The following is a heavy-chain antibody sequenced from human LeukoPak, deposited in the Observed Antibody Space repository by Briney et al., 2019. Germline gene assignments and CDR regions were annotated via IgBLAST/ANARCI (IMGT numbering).Heavy chain of an antibody. CDR1: GGSISSYY. J-gene: IGHJ6*04. Sequence: SETLSLTCTVSGGSISSYYWSWIRQPPGEGLKWIGYIYYSGSTNYNPSLKSRVTISVDTSKNQFSLKLSSVTAADTAVYYCARDRGAEYGYYYYGMDVWGKGTTVTVSS. CDR2: IYYSGST. V-gene: IGHV4-59*01. D-gene: IGHD2-2*01. CDR3: ARDRGAEYGYYYYGMDV.